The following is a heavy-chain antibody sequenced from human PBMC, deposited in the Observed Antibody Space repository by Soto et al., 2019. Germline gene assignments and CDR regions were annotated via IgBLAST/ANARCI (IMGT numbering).Heavy chain of an antibody. CDR1: GGSISSSSYY. CDR3: ATSIICSGGSCYEPQEYFQH. D-gene: IGHD2-15*01. V-gene: IGHV4-39*01. CDR2: IYYSGST. J-gene: IGHJ1*01. Sequence: PSETLSLTCTVSGGSISSSSYYWGWIRQSPGKGLEYIGSIYYSGSTYYNPSLKSRVTISVDTSKNQFSLKLSSVTAADTAVYYCATSIICSGGSCYEPQEYFQHWGQGTLVTVS.